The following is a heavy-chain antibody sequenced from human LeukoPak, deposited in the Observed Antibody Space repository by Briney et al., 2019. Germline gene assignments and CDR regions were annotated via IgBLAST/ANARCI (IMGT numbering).Heavy chain of an antibody. CDR1: GGSISSYY. V-gene: IGHV4-34*01. J-gene: IGHJ3*02. CDR3: ARGGLISLANTPLGAFDI. D-gene: IGHD3/OR15-3a*01. CDR2: INHSGST. Sequence: PSETLSLTCTVSGGSISSYYWSWIRQPPGKGLEWIGEINHSGSTNYNPSLKSRVTISVDTSKNQFSLQLNSVTPEDTAVYYCARGGLISLANTPLGAFDIWGQGTMVSVSS.